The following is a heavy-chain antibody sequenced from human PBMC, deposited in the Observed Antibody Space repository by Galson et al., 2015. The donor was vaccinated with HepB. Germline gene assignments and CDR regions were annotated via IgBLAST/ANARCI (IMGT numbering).Heavy chain of an antibody. V-gene: IGHV3-33*01. CDR2: IWYDGSNK. CDR3: AQWGGSYYRDLGY. D-gene: IGHD1-26*01. J-gene: IGHJ4*02. Sequence: SLRLSCAASGFTFSSYGMHWVRQAPGKGLEWVAVIWYDGSNKYYADSVKGRFTISRDNSKNTLYLQMNSLRAEDTAVYYCAQWGGSYYRDLGYWGQGTLVTVSS. CDR1: GFTFSSYG.